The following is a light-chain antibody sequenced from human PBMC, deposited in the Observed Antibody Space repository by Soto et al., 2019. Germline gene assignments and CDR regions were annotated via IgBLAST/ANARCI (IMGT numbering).Light chain of an antibody. CDR2: EVS. CDR1: QSLIHSDGSTY. V-gene: IGKV2-30*02. J-gene: IGKJ1*01. CDR3: MQGTHWPWT. Sequence: DVVMTQSPLSLPVTLGQPASISCRSSQSLIHSDGSTYLSWFQQRPGRSPRRLIYEVSDRDSVVPDRFSGSGSGTDFTLKISRVEAEDVGVYYCMQGTHWPWTFGQGTEVEIK.